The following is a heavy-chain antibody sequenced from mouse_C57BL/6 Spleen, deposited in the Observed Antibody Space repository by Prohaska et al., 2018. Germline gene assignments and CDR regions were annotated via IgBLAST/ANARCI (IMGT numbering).Heavy chain of an antibody. J-gene: IGHJ1*03. CDR3: ASARRLWYFDV. Sequence: EVQLQQSGPELVKPGASVKISCKASGYTFTDYYMNWVKQSHGKSLEWIGDINPNNGGTSYNQKFKGKATLTVDKSSSTAYMELRSLTSEDSAVYYCASARRLWYFDVWGTGTTVTVSS. D-gene: IGHD3-3*01. CDR2: INPNNGGT. V-gene: IGHV1-26*01. CDR1: GYTFTDYY.